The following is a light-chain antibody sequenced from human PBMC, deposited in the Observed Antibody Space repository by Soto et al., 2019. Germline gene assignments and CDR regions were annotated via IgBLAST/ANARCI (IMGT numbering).Light chain of an antibody. CDR1: QGISNN. J-gene: IGKJ1*01. CDR2: GAS. Sequence: DIQMTQSPSSLSASVGDRVTITCRASQGISNNLAWYQQKPGKVPRLLIYGASTLQSGVPSRFSGSGSGTDFTLTISSLQPEDVATYDCQKYDSAPLTFGQGTKVEFK. V-gene: IGKV1-27*01. CDR3: QKYDSAPLT.